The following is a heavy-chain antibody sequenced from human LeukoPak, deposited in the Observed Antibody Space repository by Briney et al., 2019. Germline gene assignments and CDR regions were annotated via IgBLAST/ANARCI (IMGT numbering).Heavy chain of an antibody. CDR1: GVSFSGYY. V-gene: IGHV4-34*01. J-gene: IGHJ3*02. CDR3: AREISWSRGAFEI. CDR2: INHRGST. Sequence: SETLSLTCAVYGVSFSGYYWSWIRQPPGKGLEWIGEINHRGSTNYNPSLKSRVTISVDTSKNQFYLKLSPVTAADTAVYYCAREISWSRGAFEIWGQGTMVTVSS. D-gene: IGHD6-13*01.